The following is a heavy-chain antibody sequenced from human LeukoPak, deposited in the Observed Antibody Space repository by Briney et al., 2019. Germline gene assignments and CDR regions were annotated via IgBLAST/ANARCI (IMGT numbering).Heavy chain of an antibody. Sequence: PSETLSLTCTVSGGSISSYYWSWIRQPPGKKLEWIGYIYHSGSTNYNSSLKSRVTISVDTSKNQFSLKLSSVTAADTAVYYCARHAAFAEYQSHLTHFDYWGQGALVTVSS. CDR1: GGSISSYY. V-gene: IGHV4-59*08. D-gene: IGHD2-2*01. CDR3: ARHAAFAEYQSHLTHFDY. CDR2: IYHSGST. J-gene: IGHJ4*02.